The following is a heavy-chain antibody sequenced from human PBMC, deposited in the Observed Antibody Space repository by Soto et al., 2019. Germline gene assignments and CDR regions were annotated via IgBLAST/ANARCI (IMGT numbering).Heavy chain of an antibody. D-gene: IGHD1-1*01. Sequence: QVLLVQSGPELKRPGASVMLSCKASGYTFTSFGFSWVRQAPGQQGLEWVGWISALTGETKFAQRFQDRIDFTTDTETKTGYMELRSLTPDDTAVYFCARDGWSMDTWNDPHFDYWGRGTLVSVSP. CDR1: GYTFTSFG. CDR2: ISALTGET. J-gene: IGHJ4*02. V-gene: IGHV1-18*01. CDR3: ARDGWSMDTWNDPHFDY.